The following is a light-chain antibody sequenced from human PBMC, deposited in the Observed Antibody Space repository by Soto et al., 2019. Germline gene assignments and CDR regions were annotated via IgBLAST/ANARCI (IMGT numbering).Light chain of an antibody. CDR1: QSVSNNY. CDR2: GAS. J-gene: IGKJ1*01. Sequence: EIVLTQSPGTLSLSPGERATLSCRASQSVSNNYLAWYQQKPGQAPRLLIYGASNRATGIPDRFSGSGSGTDFTLTISSLQSEDFATYYCQQYGSSPLWTFGQGTKVDIK. V-gene: IGKV3-20*01. CDR3: QQYGSSPLWT.